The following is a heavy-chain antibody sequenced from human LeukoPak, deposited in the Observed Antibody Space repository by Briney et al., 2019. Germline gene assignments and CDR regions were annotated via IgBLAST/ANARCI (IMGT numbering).Heavy chain of an antibody. J-gene: IGHJ3*02. V-gene: IGHV3-30-3*01. CDR1: GFTFSCCA. Sequence: QSGGSLRLSCAASGFTFSCCAIHWVRQAPGKGLEWVAVISYDGSNKYYADSVKGRFTISRDNSKNTLYLQMNSLRAEDTAVYYCARVGYQWELLRAFDIWGQGTMVTVSS. D-gene: IGHD1-26*01. CDR3: ARVGYQWELLRAFDI. CDR2: ISYDGSNK.